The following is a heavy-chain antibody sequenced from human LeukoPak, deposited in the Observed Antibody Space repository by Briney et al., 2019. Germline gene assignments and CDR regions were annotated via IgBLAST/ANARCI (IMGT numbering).Heavy chain of an antibody. CDR2: IYYSGNT. D-gene: IGHD6-19*01. CDR3: ARQEAGNLYYDL. Sequence: SETLSLTCAVSGGSISSSSYYWGWIRQPPGKGLEWIGNIYYSGNTYYNPSLKSRVTFSVDTSKNQFSLKLSSVTAADTAVYYCARQEAGNLYYDLWGRGTLVTVSS. CDR1: GGSISSSSYY. J-gene: IGHJ2*01. V-gene: IGHV4-39*01.